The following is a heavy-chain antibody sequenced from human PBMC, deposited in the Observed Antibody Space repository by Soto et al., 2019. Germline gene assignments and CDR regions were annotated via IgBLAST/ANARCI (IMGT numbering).Heavy chain of an antibody. J-gene: IGHJ6*02. CDR3: AKEHDYDILTGLTYYYYYGMDV. CDR1: GFTFSSYG. D-gene: IGHD3-9*01. V-gene: IGHV3-30*18. CDR2: ISYDGSNK. Sequence: GGSLRLSCAASGFTFSSYGMHWGRQAPCKGLEWVAVISYDGSNKYYADSVKGRFTISRDNSKNTLYLQMNSLRAEDTAVYYCAKEHDYDILTGLTYYYYYGMDVWGQGTTVTVSS.